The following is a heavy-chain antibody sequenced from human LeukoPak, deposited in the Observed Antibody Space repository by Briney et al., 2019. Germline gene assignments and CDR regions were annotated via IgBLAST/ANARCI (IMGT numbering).Heavy chain of an antibody. CDR1: GYTFTSYY. D-gene: IGHD3-16*02. V-gene: IGHV1-46*01. Sequence: ASVKVSRKASGYTFTSYYMHWVRQAPGQGLEWMGIINPSGGSTSYAQKFQGRVTMTRDTSTSTVYMELSSLRSEDTAVYYCARGRNDYVWGSYRYEGDYYYYGMDVWGQGTTVTVSS. J-gene: IGHJ6*02. CDR2: INPSGGST. CDR3: ARGRNDYVWGSYRYEGDYYYYGMDV.